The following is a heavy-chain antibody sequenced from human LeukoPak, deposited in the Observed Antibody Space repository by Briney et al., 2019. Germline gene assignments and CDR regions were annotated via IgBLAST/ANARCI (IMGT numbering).Heavy chain of an antibody. CDR3: ARVHGGCSSTSCYVDY. V-gene: IGHV3-21*01. Sequence: GGSLRLSCAASGFTFSSYSMDWVRQAPGKGLEWASSISSSSSYIYYADSVKGRFTISRDNAKNSLYLQMNSLRAEDTAVYYCARVHGGCSSTSCYVDYWGQGTLVTVSS. D-gene: IGHD2-2*01. J-gene: IGHJ4*02. CDR2: ISSSSSYI. CDR1: GFTFSSYS.